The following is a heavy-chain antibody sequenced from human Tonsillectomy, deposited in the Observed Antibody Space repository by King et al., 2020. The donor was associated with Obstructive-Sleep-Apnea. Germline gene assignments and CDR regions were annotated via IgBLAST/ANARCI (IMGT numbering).Heavy chain of an antibody. D-gene: IGHD1-26*01. V-gene: IGHV3-9*01. CDR2: ISWNSGSI. Sequence: VQLVESGGGLVQPGRSLRLSCAAAGFTFDDYAMHWVRQAPGKGLEGVSGISWNSGSIGYADSVKGRFTISRDNAKNSLYLQMNSLRAEDTALYYCAKDSSGSYYVPWFDPWGQGTLVTVSS. CDR3: AKDSSGSYYVPWFDP. CDR1: GFTFDDYA. J-gene: IGHJ5*02.